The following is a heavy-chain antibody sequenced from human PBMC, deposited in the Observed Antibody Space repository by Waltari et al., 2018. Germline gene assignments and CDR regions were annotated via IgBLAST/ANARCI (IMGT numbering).Heavy chain of an antibody. CDR3: AKDRGSGRIFFDS. V-gene: IGHV3-23*01. D-gene: IGHD3-10*01. J-gene: IGHJ4*02. CDR1: GFPFSTFA. Sequence: EVQLLESGGDLIEPGGSLRLYCAASGFPFSTFAMTWVRQAPGKRLEWVSSISGSGGTSYYTDSVTGRFTVSRDNSDNTLYLQMNNLRADDTGIYYCAKDRGSGRIFFDSWGRGTLVVVSS. CDR2: ISGSGGTS.